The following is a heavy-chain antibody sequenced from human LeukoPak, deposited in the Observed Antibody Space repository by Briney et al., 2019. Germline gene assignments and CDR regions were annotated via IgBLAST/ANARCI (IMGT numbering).Heavy chain of an antibody. CDR1: GGSISSSSYY. J-gene: IGHJ5*02. D-gene: IGHD2-2*01. CDR3: ARDAVVPAAIHVNWFDP. V-gene: IGHV4-39*07. Sequence: SETLSLTCTVSGGSISSSSYYWGWIRQPPGKGLEWIGSIYYSGSTYYNPSLKSRVTISVDTSKNQFSLKLSSVTAADTAVYYCARDAVVPAAIHVNWFDPWGQGTLVTVSS. CDR2: IYYSGST.